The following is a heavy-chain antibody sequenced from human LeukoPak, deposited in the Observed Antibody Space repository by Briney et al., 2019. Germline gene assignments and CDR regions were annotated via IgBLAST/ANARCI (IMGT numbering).Heavy chain of an antibody. CDR1: GVSISNDGYY. D-gene: IGHD1-20*01. V-gene: IGHV4-61*02. Sequence: SQTLSLTCTVSGVSISNDGYYWSWIRQPAGKGLEWIGRIYTSGSTNYNPSLKSRVTISVDTSKNQFSLKLSSVTAADTAVYYCARSYNWNPLVFDYWGQGTLVTVSS. CDR3: ARSYNWNPLVFDY. J-gene: IGHJ4*02. CDR2: IYTSGST.